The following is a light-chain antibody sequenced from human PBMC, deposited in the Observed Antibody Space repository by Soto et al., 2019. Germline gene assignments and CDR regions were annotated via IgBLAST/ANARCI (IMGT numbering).Light chain of an antibody. CDR3: QQYSTSRT. CDR1: QSVGSSY. CDR2: AAS. Sequence: EIVLTQSPVTLSLSPGERATLSCGASQSVGSSYLAWYQQKPGLAPRLLIYAASIRAAGIPDMFSGSGSGADVTLTISRLEPEEFALSYCQQYSTSRTFGQGTKVEIK. J-gene: IGKJ1*01. V-gene: IGKV3D-20*01.